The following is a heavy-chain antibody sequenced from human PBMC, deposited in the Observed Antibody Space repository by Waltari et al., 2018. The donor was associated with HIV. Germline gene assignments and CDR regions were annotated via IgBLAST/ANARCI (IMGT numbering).Heavy chain of an antibody. J-gene: IGHJ6*02. V-gene: IGHV3-53*01. CDR1: GFSVTANH. Sequence: GGGLIQPGGSLRVSCAASGFSVTANHITWVRQAPGQGLEWVAIIYNGGGTYYADSLKGRFTISSDNAKNNVDLQMNGLRADDTATYYCARVDYDIFTEYGATVRTYQYYGLDVWGQGTTV. CDR2: IYNGGGT. CDR3: ARVDYDIFTEYGATVRTYQYYGLDV. D-gene: IGHD3-9*01.